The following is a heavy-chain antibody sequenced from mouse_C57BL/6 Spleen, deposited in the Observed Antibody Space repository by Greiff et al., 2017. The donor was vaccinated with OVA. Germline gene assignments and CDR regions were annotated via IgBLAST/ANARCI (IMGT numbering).Heavy chain of an antibody. J-gene: IGHJ1*03. D-gene: IGHD2-4*01. Sequence: QVQLQQPGAELVKPGASVKVSCKASGYTFTSYWMHWVKQRPGQGLEWIGSIHPSDSDTNYNQKFKGKATLTVDKSSSTAYMHLRSLTSEDSAVYYCAIGADDDDDVADWGTGTTVTVSA. CDR2: IHPSDSDT. CDR1: GYTFTSYW. CDR3: AIGADDDDDVAD. V-gene: IGHV1-74*01.